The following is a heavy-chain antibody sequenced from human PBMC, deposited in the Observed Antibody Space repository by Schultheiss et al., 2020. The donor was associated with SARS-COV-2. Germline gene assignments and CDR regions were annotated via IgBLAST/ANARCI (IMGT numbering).Heavy chain of an antibody. Sequence: GGSLRLSCAASGFTFSSYWMHWVRQAPGKGLEWVANIKQDGSEKYYVDSVKGRFTISRDNAKNSLYLQMNSLRAGDTAVYYCARAGRSGSGSYRYYYYGMDVWGQGTTVTVSS. CDR2: IKQDGSEK. D-gene: IGHD3-10*01. V-gene: IGHV3-7*03. CDR1: GFTFSSYW. J-gene: IGHJ6*02. CDR3: ARAGRSGSGSYRYYYYGMDV.